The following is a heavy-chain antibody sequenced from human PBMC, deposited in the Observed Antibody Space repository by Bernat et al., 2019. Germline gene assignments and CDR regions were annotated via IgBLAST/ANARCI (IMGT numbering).Heavy chain of an antibody. J-gene: IGHJ4*02. D-gene: IGHD6-19*01. V-gene: IGHV3-11*05. CDR3: ARRVYSSGWYLIDY. CDR1: GFTFSDYY. CDR2: ISSSSSYT. Sequence: QVQLVESGGGLVKPGGSLRLPCAASGFTFSDYYMSWIRQAPGKGLEWVSYISSSSSYTNYADSVKGRFTISRDNAKNSLYLQMNSLRAEDTAVYYCARRVYSSGWYLIDYWGQGTLVTVSS.